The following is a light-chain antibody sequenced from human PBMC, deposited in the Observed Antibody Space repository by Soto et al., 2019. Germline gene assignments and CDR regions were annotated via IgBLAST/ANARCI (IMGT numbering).Light chain of an antibody. V-gene: IGKV1-6*01. CDR2: AAS. CDR3: QQYNNWPSLT. J-gene: IGKJ4*01. CDR1: QGIRND. Sequence: AIQMTQSPSSLSASVGDRVTITCRASQGIRNDLGWYQQRPGKAPKLLIYAASSLQSGVPSRFSGSGSGTDFTLTISSLQPEDFAVYYCQQYNNWPSLTFGGGTKVEIK.